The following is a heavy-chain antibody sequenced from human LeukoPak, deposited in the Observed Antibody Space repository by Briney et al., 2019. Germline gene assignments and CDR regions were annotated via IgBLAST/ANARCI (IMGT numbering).Heavy chain of an antibody. J-gene: IGHJ4*02. CDR1: GFTFDDYA. D-gene: IGHD3-16*01. V-gene: IGHV3-9*01. CDR2: ISWNSGSI. CDR3: AKDIYLGGNFDY. Sequence: GGSLRLSCAASGFTFDDYAMHWVRQAPGKGLEWVSGISWNSGSIGYADSVKGRFTISRDNAKNSLYLQMNSLRAEDTALYYCAKDIYLGGNFDYGGQGTLVTVSS.